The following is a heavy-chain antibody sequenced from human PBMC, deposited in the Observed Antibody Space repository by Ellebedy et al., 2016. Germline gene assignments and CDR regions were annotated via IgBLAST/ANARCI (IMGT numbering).Heavy chain of an antibody. V-gene: IGHV1-18*01. D-gene: IGHD3-22*01. J-gene: IGHJ6*02. CDR3: ARGGESSGSSLYYYYAMDV. CDR2: ISGYNGNT. Sequence: ASVKVSCKASGYTFTTYGISWVRQAPGQGLEWMGWISGYNGNTNYAQKLQGRVTMTTDTSTRTAYMELRSLRSDDTAVYYCARGGESSGSSLYYYYAMDVWGQGTTVTVSS. CDR1: GYTFTTYG.